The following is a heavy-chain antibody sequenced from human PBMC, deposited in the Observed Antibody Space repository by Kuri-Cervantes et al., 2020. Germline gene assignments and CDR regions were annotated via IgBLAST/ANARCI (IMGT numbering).Heavy chain of an antibody. CDR2: IKRDGSQK. CDR1: GFSFSSYW. V-gene: IGHV3-7*01. D-gene: IGHD3-3*01. Sequence: GESLKISCAASGFSFSSYWMNWVRQAPGKRLEWVANIKRDGSQKYSVDSVKGRFTISRDNAKNSLYLQMNSLRVEDTAVYYCARESDTTDFWSGYNLWGQGTLVTVSS. CDR3: ARESDTTDFWSGYNL. J-gene: IGHJ4*02.